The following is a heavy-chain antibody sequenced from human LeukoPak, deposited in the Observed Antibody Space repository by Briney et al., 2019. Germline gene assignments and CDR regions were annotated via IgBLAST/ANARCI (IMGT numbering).Heavy chain of an antibody. D-gene: IGHD5-18*01. CDR2: IYYSGST. J-gene: IGHJ3*02. Sequence: SETLSLTCTVSGGSISSYYWSWIRQPPGKGLEWIGYIYYSGSTNYNPSLKSRVTISVDTSKNQFSLKLSSVTAADTAVYYCARDTGYSYGYADAFDIWGQGTMVIVSS. CDR1: GGSISSYY. V-gene: IGHV4-59*01. CDR3: ARDTGYSYGYADAFDI.